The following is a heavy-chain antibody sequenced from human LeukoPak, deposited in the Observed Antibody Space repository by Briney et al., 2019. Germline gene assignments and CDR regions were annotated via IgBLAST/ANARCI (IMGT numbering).Heavy chain of an antibody. V-gene: IGHV3-30-3*01. Sequence: GRSLRLSCAASGFTFDDYAMHWVRQAPGKGLEWVAVISYDGSNKYYADSVKGRFTISRDNSKNTLYLQMNSLRAEDTAVYYCARGSGGGGSCCRFDYWGQGTLVTVSS. J-gene: IGHJ4*02. CDR3: ARGSGGGGSCCRFDY. CDR2: ISYDGSNK. CDR1: GFTFDDYA. D-gene: IGHD2-15*01.